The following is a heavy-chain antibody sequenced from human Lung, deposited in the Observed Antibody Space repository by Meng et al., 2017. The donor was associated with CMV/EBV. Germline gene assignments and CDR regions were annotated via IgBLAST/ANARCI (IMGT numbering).Heavy chain of an antibody. V-gene: IGHV1-2*02. CDR3: AVISAARDFADAFDI. Sequence: ASXXVSXKASGYTFIDYYIHWVRKAPGQGLEWMGWINPDNGGSSFAQKFEGRVTMTGDSLTSTAYMVLSRLGSDDTADYYCAVISAARDFADAFDIGGQGT. D-gene: IGHD2-21*01. CDR1: GYTFIDYY. CDR2: INPDNGGS. J-gene: IGHJ3*02.